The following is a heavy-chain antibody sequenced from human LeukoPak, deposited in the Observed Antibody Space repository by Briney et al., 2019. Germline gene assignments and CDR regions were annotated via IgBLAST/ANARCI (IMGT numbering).Heavy chain of an antibody. CDR2: INTDGSST. V-gene: IGHV3-74*01. CDR1: GFTFSSYW. Sequence: GGSLRLSCAASGFTFSSYWMHWVRQAPGKGLVWVSRINTDGSSTIYADSVTGRFTISRDNAKNSLYLQMNSLRAEDTALYYCAKDIETHSSGGGYYFDYWGQGTLVTVSS. D-gene: IGHD6-19*01. CDR3: AKDIETHSSGGGYYFDY. J-gene: IGHJ4*02.